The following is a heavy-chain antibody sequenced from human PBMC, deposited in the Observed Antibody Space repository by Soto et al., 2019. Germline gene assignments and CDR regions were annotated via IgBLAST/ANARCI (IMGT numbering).Heavy chain of an antibody. D-gene: IGHD3-22*01. CDR1: GFIFSNYW. J-gene: IGHJ4*02. V-gene: IGHV3-7*01. Sequence: PGGSLRLSCAASGFIFSNYWMSWVRQAPGKGLEWVANIKQDGSEKYYMDSVRGRFTISRDNAKNSLYLQMNSLRAEDTAVYYCATHSAWLLHYWGLGTLVTVSS. CDR3: ATHSAWLLHY. CDR2: IKQDGSEK.